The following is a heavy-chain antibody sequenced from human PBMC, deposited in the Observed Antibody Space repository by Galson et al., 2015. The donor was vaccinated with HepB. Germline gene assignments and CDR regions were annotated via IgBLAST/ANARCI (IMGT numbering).Heavy chain of an antibody. CDR3: ARDRDGYRWYYFDY. V-gene: IGHV3-33*08. J-gene: IGHJ4*02. CDR1: GYTVSSNY. Sequence: SLRLSCAASGYTVSSNYMSWVRQAPGKGLEWVSVIWYDGSNKYYADSVKGRFTISRDNSKNTLYLQMNSLRAEDTAVYYCARDRDGYRWYYFDYWGQGTLVTVSS. CDR2: IWYDGSNK. D-gene: IGHD5-24*01.